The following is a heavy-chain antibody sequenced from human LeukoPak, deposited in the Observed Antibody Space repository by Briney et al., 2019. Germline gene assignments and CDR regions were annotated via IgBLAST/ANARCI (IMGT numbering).Heavy chain of an antibody. V-gene: IGHV3-48*03. J-gene: IGHJ4*02. CDR3: AREVGTYTSANFDY. D-gene: IGHD6-19*01. CDR2: ISTSGSTI. Sequence: GGSLRLSCAAYGFTFSDYEMNWVRQAPGKGLEWLSYISTSGSTIYYADSVKGRFTISRDNAKNSMYLQMNSLRAEDTALYYCAREVGTYTSANFDYWGQGTLVTVSS. CDR1: GFTFSDYE.